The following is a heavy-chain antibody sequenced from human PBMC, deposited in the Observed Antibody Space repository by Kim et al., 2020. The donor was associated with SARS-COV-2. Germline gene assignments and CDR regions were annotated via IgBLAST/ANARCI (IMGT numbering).Heavy chain of an antibody. V-gene: IGHV4-31*03. D-gene: IGHD3-10*01. CDR3: ARAPGGFLPSGIYYFDY. J-gene: IGHJ4*02. Sequence: SETLSLTCTVSGGSISSGGYYWSWIRHHPGKGLEWIGYIYYSGSTYYNPSLKSRVTISVDTSKTQFSLKLSSLTAADTAVYYCARAPGGFLPSGIYYFDYWGQGTLVTVSS. CDR2: IYYSGST. CDR1: GGSISSGGYY.